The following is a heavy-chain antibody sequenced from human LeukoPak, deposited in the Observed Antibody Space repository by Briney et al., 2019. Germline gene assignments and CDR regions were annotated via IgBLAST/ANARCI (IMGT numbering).Heavy chain of an antibody. Sequence: GASAKVSCKASGYTFTSYDINWVRQATGQGLEWMGWMNPNSGNTGYAQKFQGRVTMTRNTSISTAYMELSSLRSEDTAVYYCARGSYYYGSGSYVWFDPWGQGTLVTVSS. CDR1: GYTFTSYD. J-gene: IGHJ5*02. V-gene: IGHV1-8*01. D-gene: IGHD3-10*01. CDR3: ARGSYYYGSGSYVWFDP. CDR2: MNPNSGNT.